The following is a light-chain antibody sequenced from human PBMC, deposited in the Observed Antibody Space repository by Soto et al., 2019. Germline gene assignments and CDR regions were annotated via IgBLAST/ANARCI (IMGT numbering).Light chain of an antibody. CDR2: GAS. V-gene: IGKV3-20*01. Sequence: PPCPSTLSVSRGERATLSCRASQSVSSNLAWYQQKPGQAPRLLIYGASNRATGIPDRFSGSGSGTDFTLTISRLETEDFAVYYCQQYGSSGTFGQGIKVDIK. J-gene: IGKJ1*01. CDR1: QSVSSN. CDR3: QQYGSSGT.